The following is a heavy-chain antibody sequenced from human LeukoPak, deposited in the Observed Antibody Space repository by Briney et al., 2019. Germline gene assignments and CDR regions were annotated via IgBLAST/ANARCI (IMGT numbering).Heavy chain of an antibody. V-gene: IGHV3-23*01. Sequence: PGGSLRLPCAASGFTFSSYAMSWVRQAPGKGLEWVSAISGSGGSTYYADSVKGRFTISRDNSKNTLYLQMNSLRAEDTAVYYCAKALYGDYVGVSIDYWGQGTLVTVSS. CDR2: ISGSGGST. J-gene: IGHJ4*02. CDR3: AKALYGDYVGVSIDY. D-gene: IGHD4-17*01. CDR1: GFTFSSYA.